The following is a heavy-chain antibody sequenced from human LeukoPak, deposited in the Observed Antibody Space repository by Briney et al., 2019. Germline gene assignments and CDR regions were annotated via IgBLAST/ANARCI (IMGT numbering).Heavy chain of an antibody. CDR2: ISWNSGSI. D-gene: IGHD5-24*01. CDR3: AKDATLEDGYNDY. Sequence: DPGGSLRLSCAASGFTFDDYAMHWVRQAPGKGLEWVSGISWNSGSIGYADSVKGRFTISRDSSKNTLYLQMNSLRAEDTAVYYCAKDATLEDGYNDYWGQGTLVTVSS. CDR1: GFTFDDYA. V-gene: IGHV3-9*01. J-gene: IGHJ4*02.